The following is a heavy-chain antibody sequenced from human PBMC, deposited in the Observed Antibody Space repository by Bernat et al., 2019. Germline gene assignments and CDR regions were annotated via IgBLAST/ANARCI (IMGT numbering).Heavy chain of an antibody. Sequence: QLQLQESGPGLVKPSETLSLTCTVSGGSISSSSHYWGWIRQPPGKGLEWIGTIYYSGSTYYNLSLRSRVTISVDTSKNQFSLRLSSVTAADTAVYYCARYPFGGRIVRYVAFDIWGQGTMVTVSS. CDR3: ARYPFGGRIVRYVAFDI. CDR1: GGSISSSSHY. D-gene: IGHD3-10*01. V-gene: IGHV4-39*01. J-gene: IGHJ3*02. CDR2: IYYSGST.